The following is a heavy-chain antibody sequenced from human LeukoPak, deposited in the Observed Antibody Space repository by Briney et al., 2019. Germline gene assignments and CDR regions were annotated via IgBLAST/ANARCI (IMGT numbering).Heavy chain of an antibody. CDR2: IYYSGNT. V-gene: IGHV4-39*02. CDR1: GGSISGSSYY. CDR3: ARDCSGGSCYGAFDI. Sequence: SETLSLTCAVSGGSISGSSYYWGWIRQPPGTGLEWIGSIYYSGNTYYNPSLKSRVTISVDTSKNQFSLKLNSVTATDTAVYYCARDCSGGSCYGAFDIWGQGTMVTVSS. J-gene: IGHJ3*02. D-gene: IGHD2-15*01.